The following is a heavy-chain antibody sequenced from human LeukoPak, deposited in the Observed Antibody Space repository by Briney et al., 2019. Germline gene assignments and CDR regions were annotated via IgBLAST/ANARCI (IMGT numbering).Heavy chain of an antibody. J-gene: IGHJ5*02. D-gene: IGHD3-10*01. CDR3: ARDSSDHWFDP. CDR1: GGSFSGYY. V-gene: IGHV4-34*01. Sequence: KPSETLSLTCAVYGGSFSGYYWSWIRQPPGKGLEWIGEINHSGSTNYNPSLKSRVTISVDKSKNQFSLKLSSVTAADTAVYYCARDSSDHWFDPWGQGTLVTVSS. CDR2: INHSGST.